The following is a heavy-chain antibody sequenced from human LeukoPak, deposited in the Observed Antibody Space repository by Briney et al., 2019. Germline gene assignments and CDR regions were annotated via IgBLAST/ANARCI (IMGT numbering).Heavy chain of an antibody. D-gene: IGHD6-13*01. J-gene: IGHJ4*02. V-gene: IGHV6-1*01. CDR1: GDSVSSNSAT. Sequence: SQTLSLTCAISGDSVSSNSATWSWIRQSPSRGLEWLGRTYYRSEWYNDYAVSVKSRIVINPDTSKNQFSLQLNSVTPEDTAVYYCARGSSSNSWYFDYWGQGTLVTVSS. CDR2: TYYRSEWYN. CDR3: ARGSSSNSWYFDY.